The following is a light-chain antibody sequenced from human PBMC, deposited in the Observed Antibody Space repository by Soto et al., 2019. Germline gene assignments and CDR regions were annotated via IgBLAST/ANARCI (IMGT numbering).Light chain of an antibody. Sequence: ENVLTLCRGSITISTGERSTLSCRASQTVRNNYLAWYQQKPGQAPRLLIYDASSRATGIPDRFSGSGSGTDLTLIISRLEAIDFAVYFCQLWGTVRPGIRVDIK. CDR3: QLWGT. V-gene: IGKV3-20*01. CDR2: DAS. J-gene: IGKJ3*01. CDR1: QTVRNNY.